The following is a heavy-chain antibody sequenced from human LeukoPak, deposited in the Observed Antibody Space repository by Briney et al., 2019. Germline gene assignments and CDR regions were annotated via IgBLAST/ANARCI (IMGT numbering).Heavy chain of an antibody. CDR2: ISSSGSTI. Sequence: GGSLRLSCAASGFTFSDYYMSWIRQAPGKGLEWVSYISSSGSTIYYADSVKGRFTISRDNAKNSLYLQMNSLRAEDTAVYYCARECRFSSGWYLVDYWGQGTLVTVSS. D-gene: IGHD6-19*01. CDR1: GFTFSDYY. V-gene: IGHV3-11*01. J-gene: IGHJ4*02. CDR3: ARECRFSSGWYLVDY.